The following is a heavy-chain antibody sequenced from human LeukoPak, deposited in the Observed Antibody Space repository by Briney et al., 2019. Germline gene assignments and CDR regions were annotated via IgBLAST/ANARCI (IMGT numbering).Heavy chain of an antibody. Sequence: SETLSLTCTVSGGSISSYYWSWIRQPPGKGLEWIGYIYYSGSTNYNPSLKSRVTISVDTSKNQFSLKLSSVTAADTAVYYCASSGYYYGMDVCGKGTTVTVSS. J-gene: IGHJ6*04. CDR3: ASSGYYYGMDV. CDR1: GGSISSYY. D-gene: IGHD3-10*01. CDR2: IYYSGST. V-gene: IGHV4-59*01.